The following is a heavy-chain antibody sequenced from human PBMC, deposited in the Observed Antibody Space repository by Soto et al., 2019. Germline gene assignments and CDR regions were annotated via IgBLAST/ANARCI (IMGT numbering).Heavy chain of an antibody. D-gene: IGHD6-13*01. CDR3: ARDPSLGSNWYYYFDL. CDR1: VFTFSSYA. V-gene: IGHV3-30-3*01. J-gene: IGHJ4*02. Sequence: PGGSLRLSCAASVFTFSSYAKHWGRQAPGKGLEWVAVISYDGSNKYYADSVKGRFTISRDNSKNSLFLQMNSLRDEDTAVYYCARDPSLGSNWYYYFDLWGQGTPVTVSS. CDR2: ISYDGSNK.